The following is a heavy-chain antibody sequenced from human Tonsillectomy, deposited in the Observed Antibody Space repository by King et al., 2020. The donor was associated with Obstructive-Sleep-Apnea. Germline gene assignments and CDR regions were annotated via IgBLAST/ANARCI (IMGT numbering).Heavy chain of an antibody. CDR3: PRDPGIRSVGDVGHFDY. J-gene: IGHJ4*02. D-gene: IGHD1-14*01. V-gene: IGHV3-7*03. CDR1: GFTFRTYW. CDR2: IAPDGSRM. Sequence: VQLVESGGDLVQPGGSLRLSCSASGFTFRTYWMTWVRQPPGEGLEWLASIAPDGSRMHYVVSVKGRFTISRDNAKNSLHLQMNSMRADDTAVYHCPRDPGIRSVGDVGHFDYWGQGILVTVSS.